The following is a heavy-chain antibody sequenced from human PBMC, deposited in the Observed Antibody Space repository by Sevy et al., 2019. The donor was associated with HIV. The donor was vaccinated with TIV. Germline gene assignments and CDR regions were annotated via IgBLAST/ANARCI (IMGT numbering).Heavy chain of an antibody. CDR1: GFTFSPYW. J-gene: IGHJ4*02. V-gene: IGHV3-7*01. CDR3: AKDLAGPGRRYFDY. CDR2: IRPDGSDK. Sequence: GGYLRLSCAASGFTFSPYWMTWVRQAPGKGLEWVANIRPDGSDKYYVDSVKGRFTISRDDSKNTSYLQMDSLRAEDTAIYYCAKDLAGPGRRYFDYWGQGILVTVSS. D-gene: IGHD6-13*01.